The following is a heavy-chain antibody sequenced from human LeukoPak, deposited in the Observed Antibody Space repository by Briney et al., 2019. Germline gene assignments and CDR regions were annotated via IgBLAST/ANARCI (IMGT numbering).Heavy chain of an antibody. Sequence: SETLSLTCTVSGGSISSYYWSWIRQPPGEGLEWIGNIYYSGSTNYNPSLKSRVTISVDTSKNQFSLKLSSVTAADTAVYYCARGPNDYVWGSYRRKVFFDYWGQGTLVTVSS. V-gene: IGHV4-59*12. CDR2: IYYSGST. J-gene: IGHJ4*02. CDR3: ARGPNDYVWGSYRRKVFFDY. CDR1: GGSISSYY. D-gene: IGHD3-16*02.